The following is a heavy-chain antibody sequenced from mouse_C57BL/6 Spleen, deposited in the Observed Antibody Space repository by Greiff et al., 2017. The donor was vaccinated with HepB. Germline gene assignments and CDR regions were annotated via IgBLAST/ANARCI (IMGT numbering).Heavy chain of an antibody. CDR2: IYPRSGNT. Sequence: VQLVESGAELARPGASVKLSCKASGYTFTSYGISWVKQRTGQGLEWIGEIYPRSGNTYYNEKFKGKATLTADKSSSTAYMELRSLTSEDSAVYFCARYDYDGGPLAMDYWGQGTSVTVSS. J-gene: IGHJ4*01. V-gene: IGHV1-81*01. CDR1: GYTFTSYG. CDR3: ARYDYDGGPLAMDY. D-gene: IGHD2-4*01.